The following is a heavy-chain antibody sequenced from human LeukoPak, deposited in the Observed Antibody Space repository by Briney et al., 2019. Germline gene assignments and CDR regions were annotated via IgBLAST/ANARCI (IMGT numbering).Heavy chain of an antibody. D-gene: IGHD1-14*01. J-gene: IGHJ4*02. Sequence: GGSLRHSCAASGFTVITNDMTWVRQAPGKGLEWVSVLYSDGNTKYADSVQGRFTISSYQSKNTPYLEIYSRRRNVTAVYYCARGVEPLAANTLAYWGQGTLVTVS. CDR2: LYSDGNT. CDR1: GFTVITND. CDR3: ARGVEPLAANTLAY. V-gene: IGHV3-53*01.